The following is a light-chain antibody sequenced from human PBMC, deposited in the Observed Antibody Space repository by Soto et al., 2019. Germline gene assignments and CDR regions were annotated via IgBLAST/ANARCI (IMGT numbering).Light chain of an antibody. Sequence: EIVLTQSPGTLSLSPGERATLSCRASHSVSSSYLAWYQQIPGQAPSLLIYGASSRATGIPDRFSGSGSGTDFHLTISRLEPEDFGVYYCQQYGRSPGTFGQGTKVAIK. CDR3: QQYGRSPGT. V-gene: IGKV3-20*01. J-gene: IGKJ1*01. CDR1: HSVSSSY. CDR2: GAS.